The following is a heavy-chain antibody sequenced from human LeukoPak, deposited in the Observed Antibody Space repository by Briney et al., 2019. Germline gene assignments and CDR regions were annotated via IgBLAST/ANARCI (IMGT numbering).Heavy chain of an antibody. Sequence: GASVKVSCKTSGYTFTNYDINWVQQATGQGLEWMGWMNPNSSNTNYAQKLQGRVTMTTDTSTSTAYMELRSLRSDDTAVYYCARDFRDYYGSGRRYYGMDVWGQGTTVTVSS. D-gene: IGHD3-10*01. CDR1: GYTFTNYD. J-gene: IGHJ6*02. CDR3: ARDFRDYYGSGRRYYGMDV. V-gene: IGHV1-18*01. CDR2: MNPNSSNT.